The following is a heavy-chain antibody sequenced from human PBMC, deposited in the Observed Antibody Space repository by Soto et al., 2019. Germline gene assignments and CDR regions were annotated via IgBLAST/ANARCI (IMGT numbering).Heavy chain of an antibody. CDR3: ARESMAVAGTGWFDP. V-gene: IGHV4-34*01. CDR1: GGSFSGYY. Sequence: KPSETLSLTCAVYGGSFSGYYWSWIRQPPGKGLEWIGEINHSGSTNYNPSLKSRVTISVDTSKNQFSLKLSSVTAADTAVYYCARESMAVAGTGWFDPWGQGTLVTVSS. D-gene: IGHD6-19*01. CDR2: INHSGST. J-gene: IGHJ5*02.